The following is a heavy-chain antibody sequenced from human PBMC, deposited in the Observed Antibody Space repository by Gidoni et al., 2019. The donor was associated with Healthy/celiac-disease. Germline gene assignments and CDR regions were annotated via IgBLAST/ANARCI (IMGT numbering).Heavy chain of an antibody. V-gene: IGHV4-34*01. D-gene: IGHD5-12*01. CDR1: GGSFSGYY. Sequence: QVQLQQWGAGLLKPSETLSLTCAVYGGSFSGYYWSWIRQPPGKGLEWIGEINHSGSNNYNPSLKSRVTISVDTSKNQFSLKLSSVTAADTAVYYCAREGGRYGGYYYWGQGTLVTVSS. J-gene: IGHJ4*02. CDR2: INHSGSN. CDR3: AREGGRYGGYYY.